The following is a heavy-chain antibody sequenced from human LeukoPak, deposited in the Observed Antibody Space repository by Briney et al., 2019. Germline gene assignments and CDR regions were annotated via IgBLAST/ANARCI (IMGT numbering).Heavy chain of an antibody. D-gene: IGHD3-10*01. Sequence: SETLSLTCTVSGGSISSSSYYWGWIRQPLGKGLEWIGSIYYSGSTYYNPPLKSRVTISVDTSKNQFSLKLSSVTAADTAVYYCAREAQYYGSGSYYIHYYYYYMDVWGKGTTVTVSS. V-gene: IGHV4-39*07. CDR3: AREAQYYGSGSYYIHYYYYYMDV. CDR2: IYYSGST. J-gene: IGHJ6*03. CDR1: GGSISSSSYY.